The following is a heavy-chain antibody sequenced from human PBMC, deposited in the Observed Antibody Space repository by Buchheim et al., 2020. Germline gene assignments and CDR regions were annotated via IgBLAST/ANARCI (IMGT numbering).Heavy chain of an antibody. J-gene: IGHJ4*02. CDR2: VSGSGVIT. Sequence: EVQLLESGGDLVQPGGSLRLSCAASGFTFSSYAMSWVRQAPGKGLEWVSVVSGSGVITYYADSVKGRFTLSRADSKNTLSLQMNSLRAEDTAVYYCAKVGGYVWGSYRSNYFDLWGQGTL. D-gene: IGHD3-16*02. CDR3: AKVGGYVWGSYRSNYFDL. CDR1: GFTFSSYA. V-gene: IGHV3-23*01.